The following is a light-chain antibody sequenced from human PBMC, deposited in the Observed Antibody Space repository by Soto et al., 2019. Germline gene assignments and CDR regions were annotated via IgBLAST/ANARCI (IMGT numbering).Light chain of an antibody. CDR1: QSVRSNY. V-gene: IGKV3-20*01. CDR3: QQYGSSRT. CDR2: GAS. J-gene: IGKJ1*01. Sequence: EIVLTQSPVTLSLSPGERATLSCRASQSVRSNYLAWYQQKPGQAPRLLIYGASSKATGIPDRFSGSGSGTDFTLTISRLEPEDFAIYYCQQYGSSRTVGQGTKVEIK.